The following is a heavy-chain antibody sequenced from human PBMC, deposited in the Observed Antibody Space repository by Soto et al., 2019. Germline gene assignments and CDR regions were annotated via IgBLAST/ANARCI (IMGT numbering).Heavy chain of an antibody. CDR1: GYTFTSYD. V-gene: IGHV1-8*01. CDR2: MNPNSGNT. J-gene: IGHJ5*02. CDR3: ARGDCSSTSCYGSARWFDP. D-gene: IGHD2-2*01. Sequence: QVPLVQSGAEVKKPGASVKVSCKASGYTFTSYDINWVRQATGQGLEWMGWMNPNSGNTGYAQKFQGRVTMTRNTSISTAYMELSSLRSEDTAVYYCARGDCSSTSCYGSARWFDPWGQGTLVTVSS.